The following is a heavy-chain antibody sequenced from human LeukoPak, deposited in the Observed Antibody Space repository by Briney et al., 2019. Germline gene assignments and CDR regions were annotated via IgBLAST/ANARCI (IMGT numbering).Heavy chain of an antibody. V-gene: IGHV3-30*02. CDR3: AKQFFYGSGSYSDY. Sequence: GGSLRLSCAASGFTFSSHGMHWVRQAPGKGLEWVAFIRYDGSNKYYADSVKGRFTISRDNPKNTLYLQMNSLRAEDTAVYYCAKQFFYGSGSYSDYWGQGTLVTVSS. J-gene: IGHJ4*02. CDR2: IRYDGSNK. D-gene: IGHD3-10*01. CDR1: GFTFSSHG.